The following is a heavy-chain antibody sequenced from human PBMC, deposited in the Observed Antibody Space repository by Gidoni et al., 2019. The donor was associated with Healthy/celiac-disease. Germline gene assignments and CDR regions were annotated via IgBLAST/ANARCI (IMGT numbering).Heavy chain of an antibody. D-gene: IGHD3-9*01. Sequence: EVQLVESGGGLVQPGGSLRLSCAASGFTFSSYEMTWVRQAPGKGLEWVSYISSSGSTIYYADSVKGRFTISRDNAKNSLYLQMNSLRAEDTAVYYCAREDLGHFEDYWGQGTLVTVSS. J-gene: IGHJ4*02. V-gene: IGHV3-48*03. CDR3: AREDLGHFEDY. CDR2: ISSSGSTI. CDR1: GFTFSSYE.